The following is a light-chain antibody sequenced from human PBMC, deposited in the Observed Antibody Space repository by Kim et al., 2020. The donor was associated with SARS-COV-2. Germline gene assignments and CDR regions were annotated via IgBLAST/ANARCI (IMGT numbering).Light chain of an antibody. CDR3: QQYGTAPT. CDR2: DAS. CDR1: QSLSGSY. Sequence: ENVLKQSPGTLSLSPGERVTLSCRASQSLSGSYLAWYQQKPGQAPRLLIFDASTRATGIPDRFSGSGSGTDFTLTISRLEAEDFAVYFCQQYGTAPTFGQGKRLEIK. J-gene: IGKJ5*01. V-gene: IGKV3-20*01.